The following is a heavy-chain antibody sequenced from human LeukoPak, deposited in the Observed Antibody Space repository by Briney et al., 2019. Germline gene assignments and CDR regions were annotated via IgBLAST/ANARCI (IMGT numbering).Heavy chain of an antibody. J-gene: IGHJ4*02. CDR2: INHRGSP. CDR1: GGSFSGYY. V-gene: IGHV4-34*01. Sequence: SETLSLTCAVYGGSFSGYYWSWIRQAPGKGLEWIGEINHRGSPKYNPSLKSRVTISEHTSKNQFSLKLSSVTAADTAVYYCARRDFWSGYYNYWGQGTQVTVSS. CDR3: ARRDFWSGYYNY. D-gene: IGHD3-3*01.